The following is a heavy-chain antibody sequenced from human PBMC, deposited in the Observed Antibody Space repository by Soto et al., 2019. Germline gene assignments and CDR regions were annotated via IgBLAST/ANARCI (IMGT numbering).Heavy chain of an antibody. CDR1: GYTFTSYA. CDR3: ARAGWELLRDAFDI. Sequence: ASVKVSCKASGYTFTSYAMHWVRQAPGQRLEWMGWINAGNGNTKYSQKFQGRVTMTRDTSTSTVYMELSSLRSEDTAVYYCARAGWELLRDAFDIWGQGTMVTVSS. CDR2: INAGNGNT. J-gene: IGHJ3*02. V-gene: IGHV1-3*01. D-gene: IGHD1-26*01.